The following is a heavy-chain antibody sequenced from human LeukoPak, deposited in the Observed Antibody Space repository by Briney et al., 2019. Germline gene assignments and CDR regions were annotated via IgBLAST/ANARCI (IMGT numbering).Heavy chain of an antibody. Sequence: SETLSLTCAVYGGSFSGYYWSWIRQPPGKGLEWIGEINHSGSTNYNPSLKSRVTIPVDTSKNQFSLKLSSVTAADTAVYYCARGRATIDCWGQGTLVTVSS. V-gene: IGHV4-34*01. CDR1: GGSFSGYY. J-gene: IGHJ4*02. D-gene: IGHD1-26*01. CDR3: ARGRATIDC. CDR2: INHSGST.